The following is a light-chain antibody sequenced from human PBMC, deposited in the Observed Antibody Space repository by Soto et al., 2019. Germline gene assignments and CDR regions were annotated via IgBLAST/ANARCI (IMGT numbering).Light chain of an antibody. Sequence: QSALTQPASVSGFPGQPITISCTGSSSDVGGYNYVSWYQQHPGKAPQFIIYDVSNRPSGVSNRFSGSKSGNTASLTIFGLQAEDEADYYCSSFASSGTLLFGGGTKLTVL. CDR2: DVS. CDR1: SSDVGGYNY. CDR3: SSFASSGTLL. J-gene: IGLJ2*01. V-gene: IGLV2-14*01.